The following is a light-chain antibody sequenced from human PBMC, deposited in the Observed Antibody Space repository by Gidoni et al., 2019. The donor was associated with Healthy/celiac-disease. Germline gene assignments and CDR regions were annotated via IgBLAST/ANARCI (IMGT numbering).Light chain of an antibody. CDR2: RNN. Sequence: QPVPTPPPSAPGTPGQRVTISCSGSSTNIGSNYVYCYQQHPGTAPKLLIYRNNQRPSGVPDRFSGSKSGTSASLAISGLRSEDEADYYCAAWDDSLSGPVFGGGTKLTVL. J-gene: IGLJ2*01. V-gene: IGLV1-47*01. CDR1: STNIGSNY. CDR3: AAWDDSLSGPV.